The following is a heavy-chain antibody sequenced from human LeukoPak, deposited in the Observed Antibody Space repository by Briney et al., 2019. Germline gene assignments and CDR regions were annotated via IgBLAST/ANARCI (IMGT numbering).Heavy chain of an antibody. Sequence: GESLKISCKGSGYSFTTYWIAWVRQMPGKGLEYMGIINPGGSHIMYSPSFQGQVTISVDRSISTAYLQWSSLKASDTAMYYCARHDTDSSGYYFSSPFDYWGQGTLVTVSS. J-gene: IGHJ4*02. CDR1: GYSFTTYW. V-gene: IGHV5-51*01. CDR2: INPGGSHI. D-gene: IGHD3-22*01. CDR3: ARHDTDSSGYYFSSPFDY.